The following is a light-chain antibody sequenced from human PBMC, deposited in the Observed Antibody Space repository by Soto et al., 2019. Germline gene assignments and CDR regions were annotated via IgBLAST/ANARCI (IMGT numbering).Light chain of an antibody. CDR1: QSVSSSY. Sequence: EIVLTQSPGTLSLSPGERATLSCRASQSVSSSYLAWYQQKPGQAPRRLIYGASSRATGIPDRFSGSGSGTDFTLTISRLEPEDFAVYYWQQYGSSPWTFGQGTKVEIK. V-gene: IGKV3-20*01. J-gene: IGKJ1*01. CDR3: QQYGSSPWT. CDR2: GAS.